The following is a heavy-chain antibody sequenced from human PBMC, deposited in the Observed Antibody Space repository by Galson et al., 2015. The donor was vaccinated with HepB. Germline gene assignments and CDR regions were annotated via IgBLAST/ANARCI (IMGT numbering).Heavy chain of an antibody. CDR3: AKDDASGGGSFDD. CDR1: GFTLNPCV. Sequence: SLRLSCAASGFTLNPCVLEWDRQAPGKELEWVSAISDSGDSTYYADSVKGRFTISRDNSNNTLYLQVNSLRAEDTAIYYCAKDDASGGGSFDDWGQGTLVIVSS. J-gene: IGHJ4*02. V-gene: IGHV3-23*01. CDR2: ISDSGDST. D-gene: IGHD2-15*01.